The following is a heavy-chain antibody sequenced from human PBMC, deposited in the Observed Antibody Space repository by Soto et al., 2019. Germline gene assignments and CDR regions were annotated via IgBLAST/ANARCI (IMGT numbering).Heavy chain of an antibody. CDR3: ASTNYYDSSGYYYYAFDI. V-gene: IGHV4-31*11. CDR2: IYYSEST. Sequence: SETLSLTCAVYGGSFSGYYWSWIRQHPGKGLEWIGYIYYSESTYYNPSLKSRVTISVDTSKNQFSPKLSSVTAADTAVYYCASTNYYDSSGYYYYAFDIWGQGTMVTVSS. D-gene: IGHD3-22*01. J-gene: IGHJ3*02. CDR1: GGSFSGYY.